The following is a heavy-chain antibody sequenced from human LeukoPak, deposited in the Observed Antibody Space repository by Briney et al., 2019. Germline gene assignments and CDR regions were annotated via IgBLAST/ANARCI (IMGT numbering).Heavy chain of an antibody. CDR1: GFTFSSYA. D-gene: IGHD3-10*01. V-gene: IGHV3-30-3*01. CDR3: AKDMMVRGVIELDAFDI. CDR2: ISYDGSNK. J-gene: IGHJ3*02. Sequence: GGSLRLSCAASGFTFSSYAMHWVRQAPGKGLEWVAVISYDGSNKYYADSVKGRFTISRDNSKNTLYLQMNSLRAEDTAVYYCAKDMMVRGVIELDAFDIWGQGTMVTVSS.